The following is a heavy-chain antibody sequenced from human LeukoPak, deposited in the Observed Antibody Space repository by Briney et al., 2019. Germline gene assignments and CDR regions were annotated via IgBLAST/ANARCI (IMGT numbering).Heavy chain of an antibody. D-gene: IGHD1-14*01. V-gene: IGHV4-59*08. CDR1: GGSVSLYF. J-gene: IGHJ3*01. CDR2: IFYSEST. Sequence: PSETLSLTCTVSGGSVSLYFWSWLRQAPGQGLEWIGYIFYSESTTYNPSLRSRVTISVDTTKHPFSLRLTPVTDAATAVYSCARRRGPSNAHNASNFWGQGTGVSVSS. CDR3: ARRRGPSNAHNASNF.